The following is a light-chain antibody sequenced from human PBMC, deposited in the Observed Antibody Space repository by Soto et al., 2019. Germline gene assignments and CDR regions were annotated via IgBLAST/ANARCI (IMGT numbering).Light chain of an antibody. J-gene: IGLJ1*01. CDR3: ISYTGRSTSYV. V-gene: IGLV2-14*01. CDR2: EVS. CDR1: SSDVGSYDY. Sequence: QSVLTQPASVSGSPGQSSTISCSGTSSDVGSYDYVAWYQQFPGKTPKLVIYEVSNRPSGVSYRFSGSKSGNTASLTISGLQAEDEADYYCISYTGRSTSYVFGTGTKVTVL.